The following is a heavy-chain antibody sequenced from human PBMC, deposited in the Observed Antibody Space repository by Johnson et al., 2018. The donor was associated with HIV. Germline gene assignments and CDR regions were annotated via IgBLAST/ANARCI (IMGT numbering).Heavy chain of an antibody. CDR3: ARDGGGLDHDAFDI. D-gene: IGHD3/OR15-3a*01. Sequence: VQLMESGGGVVQPGRSLRLSCAASGFTFSSYVMHWVRQAPGKGLEWVALISYDGSNRYYVDSVKGRLTISRDNSKNTLYLQMNSLRAEDTALYYCARDGGGLDHDAFDIWGQGTMVTVSS. V-gene: IGHV3-30-3*01. CDR2: ISYDGSNR. J-gene: IGHJ3*02. CDR1: GFTFSSYV.